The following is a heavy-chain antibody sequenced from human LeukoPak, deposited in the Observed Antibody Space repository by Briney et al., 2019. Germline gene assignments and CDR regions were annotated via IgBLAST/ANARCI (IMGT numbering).Heavy chain of an antibody. J-gene: IGHJ4*02. D-gene: IGHD3-22*01. Sequence: SQTLSLTCTVSGGSISSGSYYWSWIRQPAGMGLEWIGRIYTSGSTNYNPSLKSRVTISVDTSKNQFSLKLSSVTAADTAVYYCARTLYYYDSSGYYYVEDYWGQGTLVTVSS. CDR1: GGSISSGSYY. CDR3: ARTLYYYDSSGYYYVEDY. CDR2: IYTSGST. V-gene: IGHV4-61*02.